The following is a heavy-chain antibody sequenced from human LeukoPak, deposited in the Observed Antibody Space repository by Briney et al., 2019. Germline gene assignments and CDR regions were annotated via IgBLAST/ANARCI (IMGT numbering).Heavy chain of an antibody. CDR2: ISYSGTT. V-gene: IGHV4-61*05. D-gene: IGHD3-9*01. CDR1: GGSISSSSYY. CDR3: ARRSSSDILTGYYDY. Sequence: SETLSLTCTVSGGSISSSSYYWSWIRQPPGKGLEWIGYISYSGTTNYNPSLRSRVTISVDTSKNQFSLKLSSVTAADTAVYYCARRSSSDILTGYYDYWGQGTLVTVSS. J-gene: IGHJ4*02.